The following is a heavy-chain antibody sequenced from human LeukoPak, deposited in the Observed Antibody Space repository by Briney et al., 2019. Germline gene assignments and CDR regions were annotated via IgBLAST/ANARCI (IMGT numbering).Heavy chain of an antibody. Sequence: GGSLRLSCAASGFTFSSYGMHWVRQAPGKGLEWVAVISYDGSNKYYADSVKGRFTISRDNSKNTLYLQMNSLRAEDTAVYYCAKSYGDYEPGGPYYYGMDVWGQGTTVTVS. V-gene: IGHV3-30*18. D-gene: IGHD4-17*01. CDR1: GFTFSSYG. J-gene: IGHJ6*02. CDR2: ISYDGSNK. CDR3: AKSYGDYEPGGPYYYGMDV.